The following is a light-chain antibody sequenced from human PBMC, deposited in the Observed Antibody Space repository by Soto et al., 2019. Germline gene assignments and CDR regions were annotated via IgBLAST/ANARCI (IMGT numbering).Light chain of an antibody. CDR3: QQYGSSPSFT. Sequence: EIVLTQSPGTLSLSPGERATLSCRASQSVSXXXXGWYQQKPGQAPRLLIHGASSRATGIPDRFSGSGSGXXXXXXXXXXXXXXFAVYYCQQYGSSPSFTFGPGTKVDIK. CDR1: QSVSXXX. V-gene: IGKV3-20*01. CDR2: GAS. J-gene: IGKJ3*01.